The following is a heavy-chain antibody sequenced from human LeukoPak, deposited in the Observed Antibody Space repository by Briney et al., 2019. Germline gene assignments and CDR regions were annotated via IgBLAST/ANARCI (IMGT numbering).Heavy chain of an antibody. J-gene: IGHJ6*02. V-gene: IGHV1-69*06. Sequence: SVKVSCKASGGTFSSYAISWVRQAPGQGLEWMGGIIPIFGTANYAQKFQGRVTMTEDTSTDTAYMELSSLRSEDTAVYYCATTDCSGGSCYGPLYGMDVWGQGTTVTVSS. D-gene: IGHD2-15*01. CDR2: IIPIFGTA. CDR3: ATTDCSGGSCYGPLYGMDV. CDR1: GGTFSSYA.